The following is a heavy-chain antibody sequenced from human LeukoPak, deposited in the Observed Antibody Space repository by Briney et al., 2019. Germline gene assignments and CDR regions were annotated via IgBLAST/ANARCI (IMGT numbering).Heavy chain of an antibody. D-gene: IGHD2/OR15-2a*01. J-gene: IGHJ4*02. CDR2: IYYSGST. CDR1: GGSISSSSYY. CDR3: ARGLSRGIANDY. V-gene: IGHV4-39*01. Sequence: SETLSLTCTVSGGSISSSSYYWGWIRQPPGKGLEWIGSIYYSGSTYYNPSLKSRVTISVDTSKNQFSLKLCSVTAADTAVYYCARGLSRGIANDYWGQGTLVTVSS.